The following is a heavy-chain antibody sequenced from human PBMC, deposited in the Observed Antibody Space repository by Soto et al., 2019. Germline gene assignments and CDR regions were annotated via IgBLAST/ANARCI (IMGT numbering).Heavy chain of an antibody. D-gene: IGHD2-15*01. Sequence: QVQLQESGPGLVKPSGTLSLTCAVSSGTISSSNWWTWVRQPPGKGLEWIGEINQSGSPNYNPSLRSRVTIAGDKSKRQFFLKLSSVTGADTAIYYCAGLGMVAAHREFDPWGQGTLVTVSS. CDR2: INQSGSP. CDR3: AGLGMVAAHREFDP. J-gene: IGHJ5*02. V-gene: IGHV4-4*02. CDR1: SGTISSSNW.